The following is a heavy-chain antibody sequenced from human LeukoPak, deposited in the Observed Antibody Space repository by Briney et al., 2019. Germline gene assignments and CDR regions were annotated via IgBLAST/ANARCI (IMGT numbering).Heavy chain of an antibody. Sequence: GGSLRLSCAASGFTFSSYGMHWVRQAPGKGLEWVAVISYDGCNKYYADSVKGRFTISRDNSKNTLYLQMNSLRAEDTAVYYCAKGPSAIVPRSYNWFDPWGQGTLVTVSS. CDR1: GFTFSSYG. V-gene: IGHV3-30*18. D-gene: IGHD1-26*01. J-gene: IGHJ5*02. CDR2: ISYDGCNK. CDR3: AKGPSAIVPRSYNWFDP.